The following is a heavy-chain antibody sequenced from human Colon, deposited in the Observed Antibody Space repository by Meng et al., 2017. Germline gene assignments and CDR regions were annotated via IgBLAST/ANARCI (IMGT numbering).Heavy chain of an antibody. CDR1: GFIFSTYA. J-gene: IGHJ3*02. CDR3: AKFSGPFKSNYWTYEYFHI. V-gene: IGHV3-23*01. D-gene: IGHD5-24*01. Sequence: GESLKISCAASGFIFSTYAMSWVRQAPGKGLEWVSAIGGGGSYTYYADSVKGRCTISRDNSKDTLYLQMNSLRAEDTAVYYCAKFSGPFKSNYWTYEYFHIWGQGTMVTVSS. CDR2: IGGGGSYT.